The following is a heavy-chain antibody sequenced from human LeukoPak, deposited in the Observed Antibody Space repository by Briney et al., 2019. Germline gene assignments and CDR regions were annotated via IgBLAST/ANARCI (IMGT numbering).Heavy chain of an antibody. J-gene: IGHJ4*02. Sequence: PGGSLRLSCAASAFTVSSNYMSWVRQAPGKGLEWVSVIYSGGSTSYADSVKGRFSISRDNSKNTPYLQMISLRAADTAVYYCARDGKVLDVVANWGQGTLVTASS. CDR1: AFTVSSNY. D-gene: IGHD3-22*01. V-gene: IGHV3-53*01. CDR3: ARDGKVLDVVAN. CDR2: IYSGGST.